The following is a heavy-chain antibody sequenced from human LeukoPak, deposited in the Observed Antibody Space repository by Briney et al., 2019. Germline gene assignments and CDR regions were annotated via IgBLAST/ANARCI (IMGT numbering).Heavy chain of an antibody. CDR3: AKWRLDRGYGDYYFDY. CDR2: IYSGGST. D-gene: IGHD4-17*01. CDR1: GFTVSSNY. V-gene: IGHV3-53*01. Sequence: GGSLRLSCAASGFTVSSNYMSWVRQAPGKGLEWVSVIYSGGSTYYADSVKGRFTISRDNSKNTLYLQMNSLRAEDTVVYYCAKWRLDRGYGDYYFDYWGQGTLVTVSS. J-gene: IGHJ4*02.